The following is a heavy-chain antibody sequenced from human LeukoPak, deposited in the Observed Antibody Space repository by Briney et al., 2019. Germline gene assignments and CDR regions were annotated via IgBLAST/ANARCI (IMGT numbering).Heavy chain of an antibody. Sequence: SETLSLTCTVSGGSISSGSYYWGWIRQPPGKGLEWIGSISYSGSTYYNPSLKSRVTISVDTSKNQFSLKLSSVTAADTAVYYCARDGYCRGGNCYSYWGQGTLVTVSS. D-gene: IGHD2-15*01. CDR3: ARDGYCRGGNCYSY. CDR1: GGSISSGSYY. V-gene: IGHV4-39*02. CDR2: ISYSGST. J-gene: IGHJ4*02.